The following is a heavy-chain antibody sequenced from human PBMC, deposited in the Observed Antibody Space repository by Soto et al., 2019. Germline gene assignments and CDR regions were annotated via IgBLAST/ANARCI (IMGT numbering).Heavy chain of an antibody. D-gene: IGHD1-26*01. CDR2: LIPIFGTA. CDR1: GGTFSSYA. CDR3: AGGLVGATGGYYFDY. J-gene: IGHJ4*02. V-gene: IGHV1-69*01. Sequence: QVQLVQSGAAVKKPGSSVKVSCKAYGGTFSSYAISWVRQDPGKALEWMGGLIPIFGTANYAQTFQGRVRITADESTSTANVERSSLRSEDTAVYYCAGGLVGATGGYYFDYWGQGTLVTVS.